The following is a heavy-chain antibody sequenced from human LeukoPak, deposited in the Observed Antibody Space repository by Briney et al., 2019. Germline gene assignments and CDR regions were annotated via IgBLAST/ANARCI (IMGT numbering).Heavy chain of an antibody. V-gene: IGHV3-7*03. J-gene: IGHJ3*01. CDR1: GLTFGSYW. Sequence: PGGSLRLSCAASGLTFGSYWMNWVRQAPGKGLEWVANINQDGSEKYYVDSVKGRFTISRDNTKNSLFLQMNSLRAEDTAVYYCARSSYSSSSSVWGQGTMVTVSS. CDR2: INQDGSEK. CDR3: ARSSYSSSSSV. D-gene: IGHD6-6*01.